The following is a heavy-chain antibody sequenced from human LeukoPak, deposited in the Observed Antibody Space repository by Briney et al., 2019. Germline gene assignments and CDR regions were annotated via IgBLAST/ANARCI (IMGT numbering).Heavy chain of an antibody. CDR1: GGSINNSSYS. J-gene: IGHJ4*02. V-gene: IGHV4-39*01. D-gene: IGHD2-21*01. Sequence: PSETLSLTCPVSGGSINNSSYSWGWIRQPPGKGLEWIGTIFNSGTSYYSPSLKSRVTISVDASKNLFSLRLSSVTAADTAVYYCARQCDRGGHLWPFDYWGQGTLVTVSS. CDR2: IFNSGTS. CDR3: ARQCDRGGHLWPFDY.